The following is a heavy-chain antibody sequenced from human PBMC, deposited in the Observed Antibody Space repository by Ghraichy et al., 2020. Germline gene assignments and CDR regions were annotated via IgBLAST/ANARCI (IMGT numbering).Heavy chain of an antibody. CDR1: GGSFSGYY. Sequence: SETLSLTCSVYGGSFSGYYWSWIRQPPGRGLEWIAEINHSGNTNYNPSLKSRVTVSVDTSKNQFFLKLSSVTAADTAVYYCARGQRLRYNSLYYYVLDVWGQGTTVTVSS. CDR3: ARGQRLRYNSLYYYVLDV. J-gene: IGHJ6*02. CDR2: INHSGNT. D-gene: IGHD1-1*01. V-gene: IGHV4-34*01.